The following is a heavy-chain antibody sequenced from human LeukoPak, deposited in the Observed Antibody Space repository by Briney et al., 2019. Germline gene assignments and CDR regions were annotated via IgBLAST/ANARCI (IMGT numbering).Heavy chain of an antibody. CDR1: GYTFTSYG. V-gene: IGHV1-18*01. D-gene: IGHD1-26*01. CDR3: ARTSSGTSTKDAFDI. J-gene: IGHJ3*02. CDR2: ISAYNGNT. Sequence: ASVKVSCKASGYTFTSYGISWVRQAPGQGLEWMGWISAYNGNTNYAQKFQGRVTMTTDTSTSTAYMELRSLRSDDTAVYYCARTSSGTSTKDAFDIWGQGTMVTVSS.